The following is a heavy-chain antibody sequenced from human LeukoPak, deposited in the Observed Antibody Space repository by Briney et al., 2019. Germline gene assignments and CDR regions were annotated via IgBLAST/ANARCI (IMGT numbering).Heavy chain of an antibody. D-gene: IGHD3-10*01. Sequence: PGGSLRLSCAASGFTFSDYYMSWIRQAPGKGLEWVSYISSSGSTIYYADSVKGRFTISRDNAKNSLYLQMNSPRAEDTAVYYCAARYGSGSYYVDYWGQGTLVTVSS. J-gene: IGHJ4*02. CDR3: AARYGSGSYYVDY. V-gene: IGHV3-11*01. CDR1: GFTFSDYY. CDR2: ISSSGSTI.